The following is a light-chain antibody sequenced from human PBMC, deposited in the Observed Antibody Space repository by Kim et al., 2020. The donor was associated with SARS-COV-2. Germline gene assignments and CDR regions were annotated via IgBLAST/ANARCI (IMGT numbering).Light chain of an antibody. CDR3: CSYAGSYTV. Sequence: GRSVTHSCTGTSSHVGGYNYVSSYQQNPGQAPNLLIYDVTQRPAGVPDRLSGSKSGNTASLTISGLQAEDEADYYCCSYAGSYTVFGGGTKLTVL. V-gene: IGLV2-11*01. CDR2: DVT. CDR1: SSHVGGYNY. J-gene: IGLJ2*01.